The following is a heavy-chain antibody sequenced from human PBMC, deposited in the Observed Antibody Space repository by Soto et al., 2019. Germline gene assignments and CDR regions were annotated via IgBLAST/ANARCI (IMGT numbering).Heavy chain of an antibody. V-gene: IGHV3-33*08. Sequence: QVQLVESGGGVVQPGGSLRLSCTTSGFPFNTYGMHWVRQAPGKGLEWVAIIWYDGSNKYYADSVKGRFTISRDNFKNTLYLQMNSLGPEDSALYYCARADCTGAYCYSWPFNYGVDVWGQGTTVTVSS. J-gene: IGHJ6*02. CDR2: IWYDGSNK. CDR1: GFPFNTYG. D-gene: IGHD2-15*01. CDR3: ARADCTGAYCYSWPFNYGVDV.